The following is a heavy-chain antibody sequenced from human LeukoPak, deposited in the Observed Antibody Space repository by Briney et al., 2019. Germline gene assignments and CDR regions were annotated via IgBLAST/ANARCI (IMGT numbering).Heavy chain of an antibody. J-gene: IGHJ5*02. D-gene: IGHD6-13*01. CDR2: INHSGST. CDR1: GGSFSGYY. V-gene: IGHV4-34*01. CDR3: ARDLRVAAAGTSYYWFDP. Sequence: SETLSLTCAVYGGSFSGYYWSWIRQPPGKGLEWIGEINHSGSTNYNPSLKSRVTISVDKSKNQFSLKLSSVTAADTAVYYCARDLRVAAAGTSYYWFDPWGQGTLVTVSS.